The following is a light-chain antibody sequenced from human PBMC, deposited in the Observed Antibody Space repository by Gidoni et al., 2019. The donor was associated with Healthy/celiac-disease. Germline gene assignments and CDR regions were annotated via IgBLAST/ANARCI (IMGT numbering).Light chain of an antibody. CDR1: SSDVGGYNY. V-gene: IGLV2-8*01. J-gene: IGLJ1*01. Sequence: QSALTQPPSASGSPGQSVPISCTGTSSDVGGYNYVSWYQQHPGKAPKLMIYEVTKRPSGLPDRFSGSKSGNTASLTVSGLQAEDEADYYCSSYAGSNNSYVFGTGTKVTVL. CDR3: SSYAGSNNSYV. CDR2: EVT.